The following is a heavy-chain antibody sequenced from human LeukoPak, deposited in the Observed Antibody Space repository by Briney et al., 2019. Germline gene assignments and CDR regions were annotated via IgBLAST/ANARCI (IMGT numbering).Heavy chain of an antibody. Sequence: PGGSLRLSFAVSGFDFSSNWRPWVRQAPGKGLEWVSYISSSSSTIYYADSVKGRFTISRDNAENSLYLQMNSLRAEDTAVYYCARGSTYYDSSGQVPFDYWGQGTLVTVSS. CDR3: ARGSTYYDSSGQVPFDY. D-gene: IGHD3-22*01. CDR1: GFDFSSNW. V-gene: IGHV3-48*01. J-gene: IGHJ4*02. CDR2: ISSSSSTI.